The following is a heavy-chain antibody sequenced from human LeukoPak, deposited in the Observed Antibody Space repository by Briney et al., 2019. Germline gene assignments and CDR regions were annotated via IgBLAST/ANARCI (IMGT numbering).Heavy chain of an antibody. CDR3: AKVGTKDYYYYMDV. J-gene: IGHJ6*03. Sequence: HPGGSLRLSCLVSGFTFKNYWMSWIRQAPGKGLEWVSAISGSGGSTYYADSVKGRFTISRDNSKNTLYLQMNSLRAEDTAVYYCAKVGTKDYYYYMDVWGKGTTVTISS. V-gene: IGHV3-23*01. CDR2: ISGSGGST. D-gene: IGHD1-7*01. CDR1: GFTFKNYW.